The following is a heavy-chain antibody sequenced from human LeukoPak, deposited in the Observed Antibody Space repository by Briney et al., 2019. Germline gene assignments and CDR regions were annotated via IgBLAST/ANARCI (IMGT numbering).Heavy chain of an antibody. J-gene: IGHJ4*02. CDR1: GFIFRNHW. V-gene: IGHV3-7*01. Sequence: GGSLRLSCAASGFIFRNHWMTWVRQAPGRGLEWVAHIKQDGSEKRYVDSVEGRFTLSRDDAKNSLYLQMNSLRVDDSAVYYCARGPNYGDRVDYIDYWGQGTLVTVSS. CDR2: IKQDGSEK. D-gene: IGHD4-17*01. CDR3: ARGPNYGDRVDYIDY.